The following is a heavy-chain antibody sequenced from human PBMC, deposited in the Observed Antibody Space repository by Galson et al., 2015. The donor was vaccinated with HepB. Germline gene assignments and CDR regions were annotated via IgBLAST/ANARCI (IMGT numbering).Heavy chain of an antibody. Sequence: SVKVSCKASGYTFTIYGISWVRQAPGQGLEWMGWISAYNGNTDYAQKFQGRVTMTTDTSTNTAYMELRSLRSDDTAVYYCARYSSSSVVFAFDIWGQGTMVSVSS. D-gene: IGHD6-6*01. CDR2: ISAYNGNT. V-gene: IGHV1-18*01. CDR1: GYTFTIYG. J-gene: IGHJ3*02. CDR3: ARYSSSSVVFAFDI.